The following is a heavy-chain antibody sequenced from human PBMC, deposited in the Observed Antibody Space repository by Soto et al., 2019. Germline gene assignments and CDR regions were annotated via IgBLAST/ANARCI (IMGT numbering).Heavy chain of an antibody. D-gene: IGHD2-2*01. CDR3: AKDAAVGSSAPDAFDI. V-gene: IGHV3-23*01. CDR2: ISDSGGYT. J-gene: IGHJ3*02. Sequence: PGGSLRLSCAVSGFSFSNYAMNWVRQAPGRGLEWVSVISDSGGYTKYADSVKGRFTISRDNSKNTLYLQMNSLRAEDTAVYYCAKDAAVGSSAPDAFDIWGQGTLVTVSS. CDR1: GFSFSNYA.